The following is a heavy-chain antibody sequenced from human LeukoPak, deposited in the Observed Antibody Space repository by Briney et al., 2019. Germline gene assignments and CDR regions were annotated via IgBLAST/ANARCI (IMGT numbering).Heavy chain of an antibody. CDR2: INPDGSQK. CDR3: VRQMIRFWFDP. D-gene: IGHD3-16*01. Sequence: PGGSLRLSCVASGFTFSLYWMTWVRHFPGKGLEWVADINPDGSQKYSVDSVKGRFTISRDNARNAVFLQMNRLRDDDTAVYYCVRQMIRFWFDPWGQGSRVTVSS. J-gene: IGHJ5*02. V-gene: IGHV3-7*01. CDR1: GFTFSLYW.